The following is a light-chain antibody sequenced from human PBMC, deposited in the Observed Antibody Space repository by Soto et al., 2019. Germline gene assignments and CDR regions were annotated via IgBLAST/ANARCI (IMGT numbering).Light chain of an antibody. CDR2: ATS. CDR1: QDIRTE. CDR3: LQDYSYPRT. V-gene: IGKV1-6*01. Sequence: AIQMTQSPSSLSASVGDRVTITCRASQDIRTELGWYQQKPGNAPKLLIYATSILQSGVPSRFSGIGSGTDFTLTISSLQHEDFATYYCLQDYSYPRTFGQGTKVDIK. J-gene: IGKJ1*01.